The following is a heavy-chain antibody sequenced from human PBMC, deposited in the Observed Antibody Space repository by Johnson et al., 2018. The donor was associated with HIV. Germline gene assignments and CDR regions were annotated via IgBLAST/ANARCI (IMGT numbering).Heavy chain of an antibody. D-gene: IGHD3-10*01. CDR1: GFTFDDYG. J-gene: IGHJ3*02. Sequence: VQVLESGGGVVRPGGSLRLSCAASGFTFDDYGMSWVRQAPGKGLEWVSGINWNGGSTGYADSVKGRFTISRDNAKNSLYLQMNSLRAEDTALYYCARDFVAFGECTAFDIWGQGTMVTVSS. V-gene: IGHV3-20*04. CDR3: ARDFVAFGECTAFDI. CDR2: INWNGGST.